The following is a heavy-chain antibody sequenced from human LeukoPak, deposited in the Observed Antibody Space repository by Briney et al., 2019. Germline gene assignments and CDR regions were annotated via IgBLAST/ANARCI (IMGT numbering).Heavy chain of an antibody. CDR3: ARHSGPGSYNWFDP. J-gene: IGHJ5*02. Sequence: GGSLRLSCAASGFTFDDYAMHWVRQAPGKGLEWVSGISWNSGSIGYADSVKGRFTISRDNAKNSLYLQMNSLRAEDTAVYYCARHSGPGSYNWFDPWGQGTLVTVSS. CDR1: GFTFDDYA. D-gene: IGHD3-10*01. CDR2: ISWNSGSI. V-gene: IGHV3-9*01.